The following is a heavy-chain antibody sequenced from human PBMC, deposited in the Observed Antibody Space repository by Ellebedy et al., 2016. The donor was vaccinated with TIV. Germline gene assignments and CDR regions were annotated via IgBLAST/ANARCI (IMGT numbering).Heavy chain of an antibody. CDR3: TTDWSYSSSWQSYYYYYYGMDV. D-gene: IGHD6-13*01. V-gene: IGHV3-15*01. CDR1: GFTFSNAW. J-gene: IGHJ6*02. CDR2: IKSKTDGGTT. Sequence: GESLKISCAASGFTFSNAWMSWVRQAPGKGLEWVGRIKSKTDGGTTDYAAPVKGRFTISRDDSKNTLYLQMNSLKTEDTAVYYCTTDWSYSSSWQSYYYYYYGMDVWGQGTTVTVSS.